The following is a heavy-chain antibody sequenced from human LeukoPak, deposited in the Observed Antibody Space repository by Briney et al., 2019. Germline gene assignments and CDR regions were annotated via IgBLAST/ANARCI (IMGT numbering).Heavy chain of an antibody. CDR3: AKQHYDSSGYYSTLDY. Sequence: GGSLRLSCAASGFTFSSYSMNWVRQAPGKGLEWVSSISSSSSYIYYADSVKGRFTISRDNSKNTLYLQMNSLRAEDTAVYYCAKQHYDSSGYYSTLDYWGQGTLVTVSS. D-gene: IGHD3-22*01. J-gene: IGHJ4*02. CDR2: ISSSSSYI. V-gene: IGHV3-21*04. CDR1: GFTFSSYS.